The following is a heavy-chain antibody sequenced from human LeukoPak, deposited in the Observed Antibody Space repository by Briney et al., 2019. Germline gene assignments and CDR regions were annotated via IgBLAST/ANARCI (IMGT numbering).Heavy chain of an antibody. V-gene: IGHV4-34*01. CDR2: INHSGST. Sequence: PSETLSLTCAVYGGSFSGYYWSWIRQPPGKGLEWIGEINHSGSTSYNPSLKSRVTISVDTSKNQFSLKLSSVTAADTAVYYCARAARYSYGGYYYYYMDAWGKGTTVTISS. CDR1: GGSFSGYY. D-gene: IGHD5-18*01. J-gene: IGHJ6*03. CDR3: ARAARYSYGGYYYYYMDA.